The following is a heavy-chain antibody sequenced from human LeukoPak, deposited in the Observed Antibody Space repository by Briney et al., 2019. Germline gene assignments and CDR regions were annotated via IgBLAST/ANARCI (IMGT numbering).Heavy chain of an antibody. V-gene: IGHV4-31*03. CDR3: ARSIYSGHDAKYNWFDP. CDR1: GGSISSGGYY. Sequence: SETLSLTGTVSGGSISSGGYYWSWIRQHPGKGLEWIGYIYYSGSTYYNPSLKSRVTISVDTSKNQFSLKLSSVTAADTAVYYCARSIYSGHDAKYNWFDPWGQGTLVTVSS. D-gene: IGHD5-12*01. CDR2: IYYSGST. J-gene: IGHJ5*02.